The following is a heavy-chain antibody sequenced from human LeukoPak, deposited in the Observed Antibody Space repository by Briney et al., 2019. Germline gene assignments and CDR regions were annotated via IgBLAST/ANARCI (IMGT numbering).Heavy chain of an antibody. V-gene: IGHV4-39*01. Sequence: SETLSLTCTVPSGSISSSGYYLGWIRQPPGKGLEWIGSVYYSGSTYYNPSLKSRVTISVDASKNQFSLKLSSVTAADTAIYYCTRSSGYYGGDMDVWGKGTTVTVSS. CDR3: TRSSGYYGGDMDV. CDR2: VYYSGST. D-gene: IGHD3-22*01. J-gene: IGHJ6*03. CDR1: SGSISSSGYY.